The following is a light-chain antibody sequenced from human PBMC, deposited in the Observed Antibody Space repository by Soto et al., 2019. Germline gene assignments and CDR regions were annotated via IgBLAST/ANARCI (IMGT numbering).Light chain of an antibody. CDR3: YSFAGSTTFSYV. J-gene: IGLJ1*01. V-gene: IGLV2-23*02. CDR1: SSDVGNYNL. CDR2: EDT. Sequence: QSVLTQPASVSGSPGQSITISCTGSSSDVGNYNLVSWYQQHPGKAPKLMIYEDTKWPSGVSNRFSGSKSGNTAYLTISGLQAEDEADYYCYSFAGSTTFSYVFGPGTNVTVL.